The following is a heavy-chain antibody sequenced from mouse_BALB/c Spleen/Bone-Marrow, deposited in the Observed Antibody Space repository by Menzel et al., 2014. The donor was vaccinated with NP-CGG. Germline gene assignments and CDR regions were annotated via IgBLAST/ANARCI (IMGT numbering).Heavy chain of an antibody. V-gene: IGHV2-5-1*01. CDR2: IWRGGST. J-gene: IGHJ4*01. CDR1: GFSLTSYG. CDR3: AKNNKYGNYGGLDAMDY. Sequence: VQLQQSGPSLVQPSQSLSITCTVSGFSLTSYGVHWVRQSPGKGLEWLGVIWRGGSTDYNAAFMSRLSITSDNSKSQVFFKMNSLQADDTAIYYCAKNNKYGNYGGLDAMDYWGQGTSVTVSS. D-gene: IGHD2-10*02.